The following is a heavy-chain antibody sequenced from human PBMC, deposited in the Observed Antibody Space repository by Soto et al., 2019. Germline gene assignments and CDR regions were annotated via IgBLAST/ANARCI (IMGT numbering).Heavy chain of an antibody. D-gene: IGHD6-6*01. CDR3: ARDRRSTAFYYGMDV. CDR2: ISSSSTI. V-gene: IGHV3-48*02. CDR1: GFTFSSYS. Sequence: PGGSLRLSCAASGFTFSSYSMNWVRQAPGKGLEWVSYISSSSTIYYADSVKGRFTISRDNAKNSLYLQMNSLRDEDTAVYYCARDRRSTAFYYGMDVWGQGTTVTVSS. J-gene: IGHJ6*02.